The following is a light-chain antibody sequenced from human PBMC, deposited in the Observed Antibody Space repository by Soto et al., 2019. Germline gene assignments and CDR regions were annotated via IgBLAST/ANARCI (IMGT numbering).Light chain of an antibody. Sequence: EIVLTQSPGTLSVSPGERATLSCRTSQSISSTYLAWYQKKPGQAPRLLLYGAFNRATGIPDRFSGSGSGTDCTLTISRLEPEDCAFYYCQQYGSSSFAFGPGTKVEIK. J-gene: IGKJ3*01. CDR1: QSISSTY. CDR3: QQYGSSSFA. CDR2: GAF. V-gene: IGKV3-20*01.